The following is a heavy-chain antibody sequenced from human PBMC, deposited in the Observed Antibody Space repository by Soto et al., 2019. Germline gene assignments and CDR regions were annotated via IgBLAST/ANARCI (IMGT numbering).Heavy chain of an antibody. V-gene: IGHV3-33*01. CDR2: IWYDGSNK. J-gene: IGHJ4*02. Sequence: QVQLVESGGGVVQPGRSLRLSCAASGFTFSSYGMHWVRQAPGKGLEWVAVIWYDGSNKYYADSVKGRFTISRDNSKNTLYLQMNSLRAEDTAVCYCARKRGKPYGDFLDYWGQGTLVTVSS. CDR1: GFTFSSYG. CDR3: ARKRGKPYGDFLDY. D-gene: IGHD4-17*01.